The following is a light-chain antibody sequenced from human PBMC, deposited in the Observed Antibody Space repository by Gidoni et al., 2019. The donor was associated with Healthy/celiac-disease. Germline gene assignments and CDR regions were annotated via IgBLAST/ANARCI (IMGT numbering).Light chain of an antibody. CDR1: NIGTKG. J-gene: IGLJ2*01. CDR2: DDS. CDR3: QVWDSSSEHVV. V-gene: IGLV3-21*02. Sequence: SYVLTQPPSVSAAPGQTARITCGGDNIGTKGVHWYHQTPGQAPVLVVYDDSDRPSGIPERFSGSNSGNTATLTISRVEVGDEADYYCQVWDSSSEHVVFGGGTKLTVL.